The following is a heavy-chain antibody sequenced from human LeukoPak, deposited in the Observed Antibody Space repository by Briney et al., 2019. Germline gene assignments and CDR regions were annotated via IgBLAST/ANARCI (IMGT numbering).Heavy chain of an antibody. D-gene: IGHD6-19*01. J-gene: IGHJ4*02. CDR2: IKSKTDGGIT. CDR1: GFTFSNAW. Sequence: GGSLRLSCAASGFTFSNAWMSWVRQAPGKGLEWVGRIKSKTDGGITDYAAPVKGRFTISRDDSKNTLYLQMNSLKTEDTAVYYCTTTVAGTNYWGQGTLVTVSS. V-gene: IGHV3-15*01. CDR3: TTTVAGTNY.